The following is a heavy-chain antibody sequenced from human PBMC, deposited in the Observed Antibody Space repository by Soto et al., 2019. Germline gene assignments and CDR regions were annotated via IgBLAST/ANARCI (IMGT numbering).Heavy chain of an antibody. J-gene: IGHJ6*02. D-gene: IGHD5-12*01. V-gene: IGHV3-74*01. CDR2: INSDGSST. CDR1: GFTFSSYW. CDR3: ARDGAHHSGYPYGMDV. Sequence: PGGSLRLSCAASGFTFSSYWMHWVRQAPGKGLVWVSRINSDGSSTSYADSVKGRFTISRDNAKNTLYLQMNSLRAEDTAVYYCARDGAHHSGYPYGMDVWGQGTTVTVSS.